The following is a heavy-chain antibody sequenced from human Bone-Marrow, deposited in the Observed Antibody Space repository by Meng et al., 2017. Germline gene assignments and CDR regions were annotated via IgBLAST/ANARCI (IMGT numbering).Heavy chain of an antibody. D-gene: IGHD2/OR15-2a*01. CDR1: GFTFDDYA. J-gene: IGHJ4*02. CDR2: ISWNSGSI. V-gene: IGHV3-9*01. Sequence: SLKISCAASGFTFDDYAMHWVRQAPGKGLEWVSGISWNSGSIGYADSVKGRFTISRDNAKNSLYLQMNSLRAEDTALYYCAKDSIIRGETEYYFDYWGQGTLVTVSS. CDR3: AKDSIIRGETEYYFDY.